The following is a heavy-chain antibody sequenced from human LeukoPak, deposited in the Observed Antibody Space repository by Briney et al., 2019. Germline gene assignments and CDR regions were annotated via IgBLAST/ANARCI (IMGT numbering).Heavy chain of an antibody. CDR2: IKSKTDGGTT. V-gene: IGHV3-15*01. CDR1: GFTFSNAW. CDR3: ARDGAIVATTYYFDY. Sequence: GGSLRLSCAASGFTFSNAWMSWVRQAPGKGLEWVGRIKSKTDGGTTDYAAPVKGRFTISRDDSKNTLYLQMNSLRAEDTAVYYCARDGAIVATTYYFDYWGQGTLVTVSS. J-gene: IGHJ4*02. D-gene: IGHD5-12*01.